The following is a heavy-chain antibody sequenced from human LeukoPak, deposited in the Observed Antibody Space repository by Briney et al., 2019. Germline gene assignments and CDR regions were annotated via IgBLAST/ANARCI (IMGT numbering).Heavy chain of an antibody. V-gene: IGHV4-39*01. Sequence: PSETLSLTCTVSRGSISSSIYYCGWPRQPPGKGLECIGSIYYSGTTHYNPPLKTRVTISVDTSKNQFSLKLRSVTAADTAFYFCARDYGDYPYWYFDPWGRGTLVTVSS. CDR2: IYYSGTT. CDR3: ARDYGDYPYWYFDP. CDR1: RGSISSSIYY. D-gene: IGHD4-17*01. J-gene: IGHJ2*01.